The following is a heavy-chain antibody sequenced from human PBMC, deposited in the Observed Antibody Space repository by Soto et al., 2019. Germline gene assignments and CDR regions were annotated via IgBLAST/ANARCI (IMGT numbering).Heavy chain of an antibody. CDR3: ARKDVAFDY. J-gene: IGHJ4*02. V-gene: IGHV3-23*01. CDR1: GFTFKNYA. D-gene: IGHD5-12*01. Sequence: PGGSLRLSCAASGFTFKNYAMTWVRQAPGKGLEWVSLIYGSGGSTDYADSVKGRFTISRDNSKNMLYVQMNSLRDEGTAVYYCARKDVAFDYWGQGIPVTVSS. CDR2: IYGSGGST.